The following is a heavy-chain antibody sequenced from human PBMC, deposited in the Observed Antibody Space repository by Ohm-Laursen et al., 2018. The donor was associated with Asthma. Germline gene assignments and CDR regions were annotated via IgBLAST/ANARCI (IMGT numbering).Heavy chain of an antibody. D-gene: IGHD3/OR15-3a*01. Sequence: SLRLSCSASGFTFRSYAMHWVRQAPGKGLEWLAVISYDSSLKYYADSVNGRFTISRDDFKSTLYLQMNSLRADDTALYYCARDVMDWYSPALDFWGQGSLVTVSS. V-gene: IGHV3-30-3*01. CDR3: ARDVMDWYSPALDF. J-gene: IGHJ4*02. CDR2: ISYDSSLK. CDR1: GFTFRSYA.